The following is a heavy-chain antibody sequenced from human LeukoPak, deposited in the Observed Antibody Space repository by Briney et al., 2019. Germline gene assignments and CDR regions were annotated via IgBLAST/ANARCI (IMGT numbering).Heavy chain of an antibody. V-gene: IGHV1-69*05. D-gene: IGHD3-22*01. Sequence: ASVKVSCKASGYTFTSYAISWVRQAPGQGLEWMGRIIPIFGTANYAQKFQGRVTITTDESTSTAYMELSSLRSEDTAVYYCASKSEGYYDSSGYPDYWGQGTLVTVSS. J-gene: IGHJ4*02. CDR3: ASKSEGYYDSSGYPDY. CDR1: GYTFTSYA. CDR2: IIPIFGTA.